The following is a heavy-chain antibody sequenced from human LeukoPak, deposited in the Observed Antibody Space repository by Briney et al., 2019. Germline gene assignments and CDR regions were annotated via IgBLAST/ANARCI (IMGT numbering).Heavy chain of an antibody. Sequence: GGSLRLSCAASRFTFSSYSMNWVRQAPGKGLEWVSSISSSSSYIYHADSVKGRFTISRDNAKNSLYLQMNSLRAEDTAVYYCAKDSYWILFDDWGQGTLVTVSS. CDR3: AKDSYWILFDD. V-gene: IGHV3-21*04. D-gene: IGHD2-2*03. J-gene: IGHJ4*02. CDR1: RFTFSSYS. CDR2: ISSSSSYI.